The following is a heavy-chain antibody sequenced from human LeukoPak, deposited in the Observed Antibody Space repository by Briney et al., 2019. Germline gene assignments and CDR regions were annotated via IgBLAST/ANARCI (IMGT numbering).Heavy chain of an antibody. V-gene: IGHV4-59*01. D-gene: IGHD2-15*01. CDR1: GGSISTYY. CDR3: ARCSSGGSCYVVE. CDR2: IYYDGST. J-gene: IGHJ4*02. Sequence: SETLSLTCTVSGGSISTYYWSWIRQPPGKGLEWIGYIYYDGSTIYNPSLKSRVTIPVDTSKNQFSLKLSSVTAADTAVYYCARCSSGGSCYVVEWGQGALVTVSS.